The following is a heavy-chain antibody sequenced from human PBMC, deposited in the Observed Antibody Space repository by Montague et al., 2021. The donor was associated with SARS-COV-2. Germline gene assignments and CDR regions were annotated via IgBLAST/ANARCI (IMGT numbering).Heavy chain of an antibody. J-gene: IGHJ4*02. CDR2: IKQDGSEK. Sequence: SLRLSCAASGFTFGTFWMTWVRQVPGKGLEWVANIKQDGSEKYYVDSVKGRFTISRDNAKNSLYLQLDSLRAEDTAVYYCARGYDSSGYQYWGQGTLVTVS. CDR3: ARGYDSSGYQY. CDR1: GFTFGTFW. D-gene: IGHD3-22*01. V-gene: IGHV3-7*05.